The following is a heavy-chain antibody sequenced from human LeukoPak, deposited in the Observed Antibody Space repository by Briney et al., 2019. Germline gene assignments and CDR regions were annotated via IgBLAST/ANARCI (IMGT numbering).Heavy chain of an antibody. J-gene: IGHJ3*02. CDR3: ARGLRFLEWLVRAIDAFDI. Sequence: SETLSLTCAVYGGSFSGYYWSWIRQPPGKGLEWIGEINHSGSTNYNPSLKSRVTISVDTSKNQFSLKLSSVTAADTAVYYCARGLRFLEWLVRAIDAFDIWGQGTMVTVSS. CDR2: INHSGST. D-gene: IGHD3-3*01. V-gene: IGHV4-34*01. CDR1: GGSFSGYY.